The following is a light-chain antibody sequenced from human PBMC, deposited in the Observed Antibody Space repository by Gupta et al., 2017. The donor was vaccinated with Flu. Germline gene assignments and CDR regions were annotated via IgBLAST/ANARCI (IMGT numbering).Light chain of an antibody. Sequence: LLTLLPLSLPVTPGAPASISCRSSQSLLYSNGYNYLDWYLQKPGKSPQLLIYLGSNRASGVPDRFSGSGSGTEFTLKISRVEAEDVGVYYCMQALQSPFTCGPGTKVEIK. CDR2: LGS. CDR1: QSLLYSNGYNY. V-gene: IGKV2-28*01. CDR3: MQALQSPFT. J-gene: IGKJ3*01.